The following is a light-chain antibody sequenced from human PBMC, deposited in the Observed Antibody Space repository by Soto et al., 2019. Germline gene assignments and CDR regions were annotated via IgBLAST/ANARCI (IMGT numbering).Light chain of an antibody. CDR3: QQYDNYKPLT. J-gene: IGKJ4*01. V-gene: IGKV1-5*01. CDR1: QSISSW. Sequence: DIQMTQSPSTLSASVGDRVTITCRASQSISSWLAWYQQKPGKAPKLLIFDASSLESGTPSRFSGRRSGTQVTLTINGLQPDDFATYYCQQYDNYKPLTFGGGTKV. CDR2: DAS.